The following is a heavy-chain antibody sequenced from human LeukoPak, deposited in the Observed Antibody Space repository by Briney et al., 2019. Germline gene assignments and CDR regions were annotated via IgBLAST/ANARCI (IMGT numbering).Heavy chain of an antibody. CDR3: ARGGGYYYYGMDV. D-gene: IGHD3-16*01. V-gene: IGHV4-61*02. CDR1: GGSISSGSYY. CDR2: IYTSGST. J-gene: IGHJ6*02. Sequence: SETLSLTCTVSGGSISSGSYYWGWLRQPAGKGLEWIGRIYTSGSTNYNPSLKSRVTISVDTSKNQFSLKLSSVTAADTAVYYCARGGGYYYYGMDVWGQGTTVTVSS.